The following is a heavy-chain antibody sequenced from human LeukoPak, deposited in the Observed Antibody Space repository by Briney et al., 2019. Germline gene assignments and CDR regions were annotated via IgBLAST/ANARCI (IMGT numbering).Heavy chain of an antibody. CDR1: GGSINNYY. CDR2: IYYSGST. Sequence: SETLSFTCTVSGGSINNYYWSWIRQPPGKGLEWIGYIYYSGSTNYNPSLKSRATISVDTSKNQFSLKLSSVTAADTAVYYCARSGDYGDYDDYWGQGTLVTVSS. V-gene: IGHV4-59*01. CDR3: ARSGDYGDYDDY. D-gene: IGHD4-17*01. J-gene: IGHJ4*02.